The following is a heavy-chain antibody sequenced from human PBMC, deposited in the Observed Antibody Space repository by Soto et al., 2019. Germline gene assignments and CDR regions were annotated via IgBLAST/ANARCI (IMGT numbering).Heavy chain of an antibody. D-gene: IGHD1-7*01. V-gene: IGHV1-69*06. CDR2: IIPISGAA. CDR1: GGTFSHYV. Sequence: QVQLVQSGAEVKKPGSSVNVSCKASGGTFSHYVVNWVRQAPGQGLEWMGRIIPISGAANYAQKFQGRVTITADKSTSTSYMELSSLRSEDTAVYYCARDMTRTVVPYFDFWGQGTLVTVSS. J-gene: IGHJ4*02. CDR3: ARDMTRTVVPYFDF.